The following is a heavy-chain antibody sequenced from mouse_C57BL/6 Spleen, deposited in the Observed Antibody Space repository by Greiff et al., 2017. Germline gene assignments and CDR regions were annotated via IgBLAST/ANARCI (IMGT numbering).Heavy chain of an antibody. CDR3: ARYYGSSHWYFDV. J-gene: IGHJ1*03. CDR2: IYPGDGDT. D-gene: IGHD1-1*01. V-gene: IGHV1-80*01. Sequence: VMLQQSGAELVKPGASVKISCKASGYAFSSYWMNWVKQRPGKGLEWIGQIYPGDGDTNYNGKFKGKATLTADKSSSTAYMQLSSLTSEDSAVYFCARYYGSSHWYFDVWGTGTTVTVSS. CDR1: GYAFSSYW.